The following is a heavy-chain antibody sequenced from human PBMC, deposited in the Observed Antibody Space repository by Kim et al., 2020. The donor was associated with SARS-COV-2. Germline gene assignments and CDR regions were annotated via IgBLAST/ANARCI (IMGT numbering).Heavy chain of an antibody. Sequence: SVKVSCKASGGTFSSYAISWVRQAPGQGLEWMGGIIPIFGTANYAQKFQGRVTITADESTSTAYMELSSLRSEDTAVYYCAREGGITGTTAAFDIWGQGTMVTVSS. V-gene: IGHV1-69*13. CDR2: IIPIFGTA. D-gene: IGHD1-7*01. J-gene: IGHJ3*02. CDR3: AREGGITGTTAAFDI. CDR1: GGTFSSYA.